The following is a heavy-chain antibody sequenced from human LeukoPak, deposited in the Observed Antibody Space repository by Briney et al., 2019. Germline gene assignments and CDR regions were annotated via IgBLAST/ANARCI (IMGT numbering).Heavy chain of an antibody. V-gene: IGHV1-24*01. Sequence: ASVKVSCKVSGYTLTELSMHWVRQAPGNRLEWTGVFYPEDGETIYAQQFQRRVTMTEDTSPDTADMELSSLRSEDTAVYYCATLFFPDVKRDGYNLLWGPGVFDYWGQGTLVTVSS. D-gene: IGHD5-24*01. CDR1: GYTLTELS. J-gene: IGHJ4*02. CDR2: FYPEDGET. CDR3: ATLFFPDVKRDGYNLLWGPGVFDY.